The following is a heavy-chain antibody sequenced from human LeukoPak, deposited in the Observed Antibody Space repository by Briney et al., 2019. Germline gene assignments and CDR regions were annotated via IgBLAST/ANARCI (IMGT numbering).Heavy chain of an antibody. CDR3: ARISGGYDPVDY. J-gene: IGHJ4*02. V-gene: IGHV1-46*01. CDR2: INPSGGST. D-gene: IGHD5-12*01. Sequence: ASVKVSCKASGYTFTSYYMHWVRQAPGQGLEWMGIINPSGGSTSYAQKFQGRVTMTRDTSTSTVHMELSSLRSEDTAVYYCARISGGYDPVDYWGQGTLVTVSS. CDR1: GYTFTSYY.